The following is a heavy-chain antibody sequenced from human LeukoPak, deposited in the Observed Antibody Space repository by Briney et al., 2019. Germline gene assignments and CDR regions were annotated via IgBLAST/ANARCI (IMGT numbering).Heavy chain of an antibody. V-gene: IGHV1-24*01. CDR3: ATDILGRVGYNFDY. D-gene: IGHD5-24*01. CDR1: GYTLTELS. CDR2: FDPEGGET. J-gene: IGHJ4*02. Sequence: ASVKVSCKVSGYTLTELSMHWVRQAPGKGLEWMGGFDPEGGETIYAQKFQGRVTMTEDTSTDTAYMELSSLRSEDTAVYYCATDILGRVGYNFDYWGQGTLVTVSS.